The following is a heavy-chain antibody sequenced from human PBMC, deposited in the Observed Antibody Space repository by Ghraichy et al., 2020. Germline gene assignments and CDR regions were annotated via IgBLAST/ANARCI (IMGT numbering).Heavy chain of an antibody. CDR2: IKPKSGGT. Sequence: ASVKVSCKASGYTFTGYYMHWVRQAPGQGLEWMGRIKPKSGGTNYPEKFQGRVTMTSDTSISTAYMELSRLRSDDTAVYYCAREGDYCNGASCPYYYAMDVWGPGTTVTVSS. V-gene: IGHV1-2*06. CDR1: GYTFTGYY. J-gene: IGHJ6*02. CDR3: AREGDYCNGASCPYYYAMDV. D-gene: IGHD2-15*01.